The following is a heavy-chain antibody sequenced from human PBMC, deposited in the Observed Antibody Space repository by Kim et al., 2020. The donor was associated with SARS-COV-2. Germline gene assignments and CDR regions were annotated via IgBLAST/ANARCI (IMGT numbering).Heavy chain of an antibody. J-gene: IGHJ4*02. D-gene: IGHD6-13*01. CDR3: ATHRIAAAGRTDY. V-gene: IGHV3-7*01. Sequence: YVDSVKGRFTITRENAKNSLYLQMNSLRAEDTAVYYCATHRIAAAGRTDYWGQGTLVTVSS.